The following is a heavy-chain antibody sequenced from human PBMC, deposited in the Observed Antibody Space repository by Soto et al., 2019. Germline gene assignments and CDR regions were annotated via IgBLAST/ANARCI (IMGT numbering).Heavy chain of an antibody. Sequence: QVQLQESGPGLVKPSQTLSLTCTVSGGSISSGGYYWSWIRQHPGKGLEWIGYIYYSGSTYYNPSLQSRVTISVDTSKNQFSLKLSSVTAADTAVYYCARGKWELPPGMESDAFDIWGQGTMVTVSS. V-gene: IGHV4-31*03. J-gene: IGHJ3*02. CDR2: IYYSGST. D-gene: IGHD1-26*01. CDR1: GGSISSGGYY. CDR3: ARGKWELPPGMESDAFDI.